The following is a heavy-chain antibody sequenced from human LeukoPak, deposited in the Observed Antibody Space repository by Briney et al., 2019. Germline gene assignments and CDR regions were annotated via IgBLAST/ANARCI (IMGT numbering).Heavy chain of an antibody. CDR1: GDSISSGDYY. V-gene: IGHV4-30-4*01. Sequence: SETLSLTCTVSGDSISSGDYYWSWIRQPPGKGLEGIAYMYYSGRTYYNPSLKSRVTMSADTSKNQLSPKLSSVTAEDTAVYYCARPYYYDSRIDPWGQGILVTVSS. CDR3: ARPYYYDSRIDP. CDR2: MYYSGRT. J-gene: IGHJ5*02. D-gene: IGHD3-22*01.